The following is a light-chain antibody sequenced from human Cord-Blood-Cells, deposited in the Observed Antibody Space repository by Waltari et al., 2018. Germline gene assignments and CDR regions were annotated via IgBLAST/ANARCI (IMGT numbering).Light chain of an antibody. J-gene: IGLJ2*01. V-gene: IGLV2-8*01. Sequence: QSALTQPPSASGSPGQSVTISCTGTSSDVGGYNYVSWYQQHPGKAPKLMIYEVSKRPSGVPDRFSCSKSGNTASLTVSGLQAEDEADYYCSSYAGSNNFVVFG. CDR3: SSYAGSNNFVV. CDR1: SSDVGGYNY. CDR2: EVS.